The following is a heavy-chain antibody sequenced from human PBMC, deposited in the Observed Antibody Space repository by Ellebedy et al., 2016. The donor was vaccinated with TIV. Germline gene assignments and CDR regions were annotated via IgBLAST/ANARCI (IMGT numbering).Heavy chain of an antibody. CDR2: ISGSGGST. D-gene: IGHD3-10*01. J-gene: IGHJ5*02. CDR3: AKARYYGSGSYLDH. CDR1: GFTLSSYA. Sequence: GESLKISYAVSGFTLSSYAMSWVRQAPGKGLEWVSIISGSGGSTEYADSVKGRFTISRDNSKNTLYLQMNTLRAEDTAVYYCAKARYYGSGSYLDHWGQGTLVTVSS. V-gene: IGHV3-23*01.